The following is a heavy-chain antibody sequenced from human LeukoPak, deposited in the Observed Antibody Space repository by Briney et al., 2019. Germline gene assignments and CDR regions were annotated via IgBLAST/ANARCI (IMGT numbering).Heavy chain of an antibody. CDR1: GFTFSSYA. CDR2: ISGRGGST. J-gene: IGHJ4*02. Sequence: TGGSLRLSCATSGFTFSSYAMSWVRQAPGKGLEWVSGISGRGGSTYYADSVKGRFTISRDNSKNTLYLQMNSLRAEDTAVYYCAKGGEGQWLAHLDYWGQGTLVTVSS. CDR3: AKGGEGQWLAHLDY. D-gene: IGHD6-19*01. V-gene: IGHV3-23*01.